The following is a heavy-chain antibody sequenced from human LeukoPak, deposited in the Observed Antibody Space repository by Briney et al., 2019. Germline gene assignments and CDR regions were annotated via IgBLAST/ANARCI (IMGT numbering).Heavy chain of an antibody. D-gene: IGHD4-17*01. Sequence: GGSLRLSCAASGFTFSSYGMHWVRQAPGEGLEWVAFIRYHGRDKYYGDSVKGRFTISRDNSRNTLYLQMDSLRGEDTAVYCCANSPYGDWSFDFWGQGTLVTVSS. CDR3: ANSPYGDWSFDF. J-gene: IGHJ4*02. V-gene: IGHV3-30*02. CDR1: GFTFSSYG. CDR2: IRYHGRDK.